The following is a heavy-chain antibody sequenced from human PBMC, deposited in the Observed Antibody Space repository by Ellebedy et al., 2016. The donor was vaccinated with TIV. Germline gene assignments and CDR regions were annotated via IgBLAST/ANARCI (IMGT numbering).Heavy chain of an antibody. V-gene: IGHV3-30*18. D-gene: IGHD5-18*01. CDR2: IAHDGSVA. J-gene: IGHJ2*01. CDR3: AKEPQIHASPWYFDL. CDR1: GFTFSTYA. Sequence: PGGSLRLSCAASGFTFSTYAMHWVRQVPGKGLEWLGVIAHDGSVAYYRESVKGRFTLSRDNSKRTVYLQLNSLRPDDTAVYHCAKEPQIHASPWYFDLWGRGTLVTVSS.